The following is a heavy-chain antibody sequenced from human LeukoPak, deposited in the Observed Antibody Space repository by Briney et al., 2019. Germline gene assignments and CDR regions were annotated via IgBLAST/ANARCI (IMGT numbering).Heavy chain of an antibody. CDR1: GGSISSSSYY. CDR3: ARLKEYCTNGVCYRGVYYFDY. D-gene: IGHD2-8*01. CDR2: IYYSGST. V-gene: IGHV4-39*01. J-gene: IGHJ4*02. Sequence: SETLSLTCTVSGGSISSSSYYWGWIRQPPGKGLEWIGSIYYSGSTYYNPSLKSRVTISVDTSKNQFSLKLSSVTAADTAVYYCARLKEYCTNGVCYRGVYYFDYWGQGTLVTVSS.